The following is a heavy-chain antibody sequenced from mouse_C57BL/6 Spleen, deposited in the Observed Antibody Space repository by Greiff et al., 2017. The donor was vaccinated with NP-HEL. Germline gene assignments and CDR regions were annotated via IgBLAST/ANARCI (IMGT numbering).Heavy chain of an antibody. V-gene: IGHV10-3*01. Sequence: GGGLVQPKGSLKLSCAASGFTFNTYAMHWVRQAPGKGLEWVSRIRSKSSNYATYYADSVKDRFTISTDDSQSMLYLQMNNLKTEDTAMYYCVRDVSYGYYYAMDYWGQGTSVTVSS. CDR1: GFTFNTYA. CDR3: VRDVSYGYYYAMDY. J-gene: IGHJ4*01. D-gene: IGHD6-2*01. CDR2: IRSKSSNYAT.